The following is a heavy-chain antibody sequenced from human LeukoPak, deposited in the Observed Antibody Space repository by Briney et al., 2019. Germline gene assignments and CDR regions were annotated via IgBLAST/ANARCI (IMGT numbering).Heavy chain of an antibody. D-gene: IGHD3-10*01. CDR2: IKQDGSEK. CDR3: GRYGQVPID. V-gene: IGHV3-7*03. J-gene: IGHJ1*01. Sequence: GGSLRLSCAASGFTFSNVWMSWVRQAPGKGLEWVANIKQDGSEKNYVDSVKGRFTISRDNAKNSLYLQMNSLRAEDTAVYYCGRYGQVPIDWGQGTLVTVSS. CDR1: GFTFSNVW.